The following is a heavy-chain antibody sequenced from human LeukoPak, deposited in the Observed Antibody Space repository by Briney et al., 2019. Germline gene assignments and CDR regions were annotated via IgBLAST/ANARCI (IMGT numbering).Heavy chain of an antibody. CDR2: IYYSGST. Sequence: SETLSLTCTVSGGSISSSRYFWGWIRQPPGKGLEWIGSIYYSGSTYYKPSLKSRVTISVDTSKNQFSLKLSSVTAADTAVYYCATGDYYYMDVWGKGTTVTVSS. CDR1: GGSISSSRYF. J-gene: IGHJ6*03. V-gene: IGHV4-39*07. CDR3: ATGDYYYMDV. D-gene: IGHD3-10*01.